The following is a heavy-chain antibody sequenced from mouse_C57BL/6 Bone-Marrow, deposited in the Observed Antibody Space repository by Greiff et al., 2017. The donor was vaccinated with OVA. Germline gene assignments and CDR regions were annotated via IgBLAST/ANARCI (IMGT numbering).Heavy chain of an antibody. CDR1: GFSFNTYA. D-gene: IGHD2-5*01. J-gene: IGHJ4*01. V-gene: IGHV10-1*01. CDR2: IRSKSNNYAT. CDR3: VRQHSNYGYAMDY. Sequence: EVKLVESGGGLVQPKGSLKLSCAASGFSFNTYAMNWVRQAPGKGLEWVARIRSKSNNYATYYADSVKDRFTISRDDSESMLYLQMNNLKTEDTAMYYCVRQHSNYGYAMDYWGQGTSVTVSS.